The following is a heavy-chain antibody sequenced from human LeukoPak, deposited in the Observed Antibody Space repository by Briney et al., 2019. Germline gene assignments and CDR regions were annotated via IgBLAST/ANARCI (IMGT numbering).Heavy chain of an antibody. Sequence: ASVKVSCKVSGYSLTELSIHWVRQAPGKGLEWIGGFDPEDDATIYAQKIQGRVTMTEDTSTDTAYMELNSLTSEDTAVYYCATSGTYFYYWGQGTLVTVSS. J-gene: IGHJ4*02. CDR1: GYSLTELS. V-gene: IGHV1-24*01. CDR3: ATSGTYFYY. CDR2: FDPEDDAT.